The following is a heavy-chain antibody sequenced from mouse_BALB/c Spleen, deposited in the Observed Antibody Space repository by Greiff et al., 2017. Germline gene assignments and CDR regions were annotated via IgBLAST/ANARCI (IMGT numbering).Heavy chain of an antibody. D-gene: IGHD1-1*01. CDR1: GYTFTSYW. CDR2: IYPGSGST. Sequence: LQQPGSELVRPGASVKLSCKASGYTFTSYWMHWVKQRPGQGLEWIGNIYPGSGSTNYDEKFKSKATLTVDTSSSTAYMQLSSLTSEDSAVYYCYGSGYWGQGTTLTVSS. J-gene: IGHJ2*01. V-gene: IGHV1S22*01. CDR3: YGSGY.